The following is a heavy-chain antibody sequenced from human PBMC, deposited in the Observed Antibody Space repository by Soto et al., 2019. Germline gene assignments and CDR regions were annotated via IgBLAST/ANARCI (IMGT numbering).Heavy chain of an antibody. CDR1: GFTVISSQ. J-gene: IGHJ5*01. CDR2: IFIGGTT. V-gene: IGHV3-53*01. Sequence: GGSLRLSCAASGFTVISSQMTWVRQAPGKALEWVSVIFIGGTTQYAVSVKGRFTISRDYSKNTVYLQMNSLRAEDTAVYYCARLGPYASGTYSSTHNRFDSLGQGTLVSVSS. D-gene: IGHD3-10*01. CDR3: ARLGPYASGTYSSTHNRFDS.